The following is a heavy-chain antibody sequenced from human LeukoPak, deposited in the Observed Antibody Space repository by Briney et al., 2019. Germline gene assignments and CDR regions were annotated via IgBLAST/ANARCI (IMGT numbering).Heavy chain of an antibody. Sequence: ASVKVSCKASGYTFIGYYMHWVRQAPGQGLEWMGRTRPKSGGTDYAQNFQGRVTMTRDTSISTAYMELSRLGSDDTAVYYCAGSYDRALDVFDIWGQGTMVTVSS. CDR3: AGSYDRALDVFDI. CDR2: TRPKSGGT. D-gene: IGHD3-22*01. V-gene: IGHV1-2*06. J-gene: IGHJ3*02. CDR1: GYTFIGYY.